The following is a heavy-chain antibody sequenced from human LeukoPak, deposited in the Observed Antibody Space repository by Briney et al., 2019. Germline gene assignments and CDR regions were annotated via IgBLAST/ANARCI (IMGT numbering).Heavy chain of an antibody. D-gene: IGHD5-12*01. CDR1: GFTFSSYA. V-gene: IGHV3-23*01. Sequence: GSLRLSCAASGFTFSSYAMTWVRQASGKGLEWVSSISNSGGNTYYADSVKGRFTISRDNSRNTLYLQMNSLRAEDTALYYCAKGGEATILYFDYWGQGTLVTVSS. J-gene: IGHJ4*02. CDR3: AKGGEATILYFDY. CDR2: ISNSGGNT.